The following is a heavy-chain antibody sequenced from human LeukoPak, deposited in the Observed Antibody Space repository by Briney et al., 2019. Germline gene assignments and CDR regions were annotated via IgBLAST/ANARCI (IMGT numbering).Heavy chain of an antibody. CDR3: ATSRTSDY. Sequence: GGSLRLSCAASGFTFSSYWMSWVRQAPGKGLEWVAITKQDGSEKYYVDSVKGRFTISRDNAEKSLYLQMNSLRAEDTAVYYCATSRTSDYWGQGTLVTVAS. V-gene: IGHV3-7*03. CDR2: TKQDGSEK. D-gene: IGHD1-14*01. CDR1: GFTFSSYW. J-gene: IGHJ4*02.